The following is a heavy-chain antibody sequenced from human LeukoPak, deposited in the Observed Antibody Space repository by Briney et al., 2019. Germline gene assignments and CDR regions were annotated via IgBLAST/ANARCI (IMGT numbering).Heavy chain of an antibody. V-gene: IGHV3-11*01. Sequence: GGSLRLSCAASGFTFSDYYMSWIRQAPGKGLEWVSYISSSGSTIYYADSVKGRFTISRDNAKNSLYQQMNSLRAEDTAVYYCARDPHRYCGGDCYSDYWGQGTLVTVSS. D-gene: IGHD2-21*02. CDR3: ARDPHRYCGGDCYSDY. J-gene: IGHJ4*02. CDR2: ISSSGSTI. CDR1: GFTFSDYY.